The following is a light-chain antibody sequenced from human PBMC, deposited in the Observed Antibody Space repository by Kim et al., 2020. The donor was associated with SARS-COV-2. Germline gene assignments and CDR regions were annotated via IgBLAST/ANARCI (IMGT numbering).Light chain of an antibody. V-gene: IGLV1-40*01. CDR3: QSYDSSLSGYV. J-gene: IGLJ1*01. Sequence: QSVLTQPPSVSGDTGQRVTISCTGSSSNIGAGYDVHWYQQLPGTAPKLLIYGNSNRPSGVPDRFSGSKSGTSASLAITGLQAEDEADYYCQSYDSSLSGYVFGTGTKVTVL. CDR1: SSNIGAGYD. CDR2: GNS.